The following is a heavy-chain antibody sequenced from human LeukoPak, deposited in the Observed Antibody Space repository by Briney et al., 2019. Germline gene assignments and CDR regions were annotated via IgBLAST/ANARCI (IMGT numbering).Heavy chain of an antibody. CDR1: GGSIISSNYY. Sequence: SETLSLTCSVSGGSIISSNYYWGWIRQPPGKGLEWIGSIYQSGSGSSYYNPSLKSRVTIFGDTSKNQFFLRLSSVTAADTAVYYCASTFRFLPYRRFDYWGQGTLVTVPS. CDR3: ASTFRFLPYRRFDY. D-gene: IGHD3-3*01. CDR2: IYQSGSGSS. V-gene: IGHV4-39*01. J-gene: IGHJ4*02.